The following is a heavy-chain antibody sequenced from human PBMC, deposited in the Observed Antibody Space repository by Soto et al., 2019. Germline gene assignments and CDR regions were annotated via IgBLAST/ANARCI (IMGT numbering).Heavy chain of an antibody. CDR1: GFSFRNAW. V-gene: IGHV3-15*01. CDR3: TTDLQAYCDGTTCYAGNYYYDDIDV. J-gene: IGHJ6*02. CDR2: IKSQGDGGTR. Sequence: ELQLVESGGGLVKPGGSLRLSCAASGFSFRNAWMSWVRQAPGKGLEWVGHIKSQGDGGTRDYAAPVKGRITISRDDSKNTLFLQMNSLKNEDTAVYFCTTDLQAYCDGTTCYAGNYYYDDIDVWGQGTTVTVSS. D-gene: IGHD2-2*01.